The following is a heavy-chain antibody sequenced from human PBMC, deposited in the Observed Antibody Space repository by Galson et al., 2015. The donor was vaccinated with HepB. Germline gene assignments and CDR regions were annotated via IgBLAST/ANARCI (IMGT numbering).Heavy chain of an antibody. V-gene: IGHV1-3*01. CDR2: INAGNGNT. CDR1: GYTFTSYA. D-gene: IGHD2-2*02. Sequence: SVKVSCKASGYTFTSYAMHWVRQAPGQRLEWMGWINAGNGNTKYSQKFQGRVTITRDTSASTAYVELSSLRSEDTAVYYCARARGYCSSTSCYNHYFDYWGQGTLVTVSS. J-gene: IGHJ4*02. CDR3: ARARGYCSSTSCYNHYFDY.